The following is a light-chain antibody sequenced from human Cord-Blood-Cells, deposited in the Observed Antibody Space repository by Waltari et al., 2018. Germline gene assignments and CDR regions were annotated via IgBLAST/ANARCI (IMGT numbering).Light chain of an antibody. CDR1: QDISNY. Sequence: IQLTQSLSSLSASVGDRVSITCQESQDISNYLNWYQQKPGKAPKLLIYDASNLETGVPSRFSGSGSGTDFTFTISSLQPEDIATYYCQQYDNLPYTFGQGTKLEIK. CDR2: DAS. V-gene: IGKV1-33*01. J-gene: IGKJ2*01. CDR3: QQYDNLPYT.